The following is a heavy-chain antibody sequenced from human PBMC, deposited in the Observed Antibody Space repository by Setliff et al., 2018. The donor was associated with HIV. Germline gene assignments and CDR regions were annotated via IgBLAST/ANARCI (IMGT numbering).Heavy chain of an antibody. CDR2: IRTNARGGTT. J-gene: IGHJ4*02. D-gene: IGHD7-27*01. V-gene: IGHV3-49*04. CDR3: TRSNWGSTPDFDY. Sequence: PGGSLRLSCAASGFTFGDYAMSWVRQAPGKGLEWVGFIRTNARGGTTEYAASVEVRFIISRDDSKSIAYLQMNSLKTEDTAVYYCTRSNWGSTPDFDYWGQGTMVTVSS. CDR1: GFTFGDYA.